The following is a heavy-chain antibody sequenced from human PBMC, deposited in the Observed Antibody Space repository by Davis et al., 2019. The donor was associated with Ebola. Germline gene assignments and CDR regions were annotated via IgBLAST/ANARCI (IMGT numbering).Heavy chain of an antibody. D-gene: IGHD6-19*01. CDR1: GFNFRSYG. CDR2: IWYDGSRK. CDR3: ASLIAVAGITFYWYFDL. Sequence: GESLKISCAASGFNFRSYGMHWVRQAPDKGLEWVAVIWYDGSRKYYGDSVKGRFTISRDNAKNSLYLQMNSLRAEDTAVYYCASLIAVAGITFYWYFDLWGRGTLVTVSS. V-gene: IGHV3-33*03. J-gene: IGHJ2*01.